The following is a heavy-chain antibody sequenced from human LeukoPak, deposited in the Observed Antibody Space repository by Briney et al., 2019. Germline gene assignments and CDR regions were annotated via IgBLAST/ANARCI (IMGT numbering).Heavy chain of an antibody. Sequence: GGSLRLSCAASGFTFSSYWMSWVRQAPGKGLEWVANIKQDGSEKYYVDSVKGRFTISRDNAKNSLYLQMNSLRAEDTAVYYCARVGGVLRFLEWLEYYFDYWGQGTLVTVSS. J-gene: IGHJ4*02. D-gene: IGHD3-3*01. CDR2: IKQDGSEK. V-gene: IGHV3-7*01. CDR1: GFTFSSYW. CDR3: ARVGGVLRFLEWLEYYFDY.